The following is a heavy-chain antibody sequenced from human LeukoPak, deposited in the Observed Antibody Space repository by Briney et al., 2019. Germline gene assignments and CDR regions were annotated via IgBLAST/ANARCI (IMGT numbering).Heavy chain of an antibody. V-gene: IGHV3-23*01. CDR2: ISGGGVST. CDR1: GFTFSSYA. Sequence: GGSLRLSCAASGFTFSSYALNWVRQAPGKGLEWVSAISGGGVSTYYADSVKGRFTVSRDNSKNTVYLQMNSLRAEDSAVYYCAKGCDGSSCFALFDYWGQGTLVTVSS. CDR3: AKGCDGSSCFALFDY. J-gene: IGHJ4*02. D-gene: IGHD2-15*01.